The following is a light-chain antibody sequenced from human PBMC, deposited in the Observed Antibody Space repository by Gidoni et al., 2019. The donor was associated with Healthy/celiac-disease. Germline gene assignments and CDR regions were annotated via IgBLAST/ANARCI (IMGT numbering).Light chain of an antibody. CDR3: QQRGNWPS. CDR1: QSVSSY. Sequence: DIVLTQSPAPLSFSPGERATLSCRACQSVSSYLALYQQKPGQAPRLLLYDASNRATGIPARVSGSGSGTNFTLTISNLEHEDITVYYCQQRGNWPSFGGXTKVEIK. J-gene: IGKJ4*01. V-gene: IGKV3-11*01. CDR2: DAS.